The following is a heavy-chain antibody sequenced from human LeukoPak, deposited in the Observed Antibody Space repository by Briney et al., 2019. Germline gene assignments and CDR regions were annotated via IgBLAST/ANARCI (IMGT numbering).Heavy chain of an antibody. CDR3: AKDRRITMAGTVDYFDY. CDR1: GFTFNNYA. Sequence: GGSLRLSCAASGFTFNNYAMSWVRQAPGKGLEWVSSISGSGSNTYYADSVKGRFTISRDNSKNTLYLQMNGLRAADTAVYYCAKDRRITMAGTVDYFDYWGQGTLVTVSS. J-gene: IGHJ4*02. CDR2: ISGSGSNT. D-gene: IGHD6-19*01. V-gene: IGHV3-23*01.